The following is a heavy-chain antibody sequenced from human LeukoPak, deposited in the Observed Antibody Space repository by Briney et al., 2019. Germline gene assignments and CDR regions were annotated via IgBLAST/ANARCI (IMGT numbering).Heavy chain of an antibody. CDR2: INPSGGST. Sequence: GASVKVSCKASRYTFTSYYMDCVRQAPGQGIEWMGIINPSGGSTSYAQKFQGRVTMTRDTSTSTVYMELSSLRSEDTAVYYCARSSSSGYLGYWGQGTLVTVSS. D-gene: IGHD3-22*01. J-gene: IGHJ4*02. CDR1: RYTFTSYY. V-gene: IGHV1-46*01. CDR3: ARSSSSGYLGY.